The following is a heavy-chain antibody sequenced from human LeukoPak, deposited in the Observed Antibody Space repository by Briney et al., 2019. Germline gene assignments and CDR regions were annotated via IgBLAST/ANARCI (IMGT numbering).Heavy chain of an antibody. V-gene: IGHV3-23*01. CDR3: AKRSSTSSGYFDF. CDR1: GFTFSSYA. Sequence: GGSLRLSCAASGFTFSSYAMSWVRQAPGKGLEWVSGFSGSGDNTYYADSVKGRFTISRDNSKNTLYLQMNTLRAEDTAVYYCAKRSSTSSGYFDFWGRGTLVTVSS. CDR2: FSGSGDNT. J-gene: IGHJ4*02. D-gene: IGHD3-22*01.